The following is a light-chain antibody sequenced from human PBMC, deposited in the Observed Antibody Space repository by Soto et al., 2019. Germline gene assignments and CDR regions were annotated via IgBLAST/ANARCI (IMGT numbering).Light chain of an antibody. J-gene: IGKJ1*01. Sequence: EIVLTQSPVTLSLSPGERATLSCRASQSVSSSYLAWYHQKPGQAPRLLIYGASSRATGIPDRFSGSGSGTDFTLTISSLQSEDFAVYYCQQYNKWPRTFGQGTKVDIK. CDR3: QQYNKWPRT. V-gene: IGKV3-20*01. CDR2: GAS. CDR1: QSVSSSY.